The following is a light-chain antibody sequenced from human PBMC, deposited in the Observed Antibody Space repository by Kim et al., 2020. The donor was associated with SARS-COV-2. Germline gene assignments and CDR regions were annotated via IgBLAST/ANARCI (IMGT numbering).Light chain of an antibody. J-gene: IGLJ3*02. CDR2: GKN. V-gene: IGLV3-19*01. CDR3: NSRDSSGNRRWV. CDR1: SLRSYY. Sequence: SSELTQDPAVSVALGQTVRITCQGDSLRSYYASWYQQKPGQAPVLVIYGKNNRPSGIPDRFSGSSSGNTASLTITGAQAEDEADYYCNSRDSSGNRRWVF.